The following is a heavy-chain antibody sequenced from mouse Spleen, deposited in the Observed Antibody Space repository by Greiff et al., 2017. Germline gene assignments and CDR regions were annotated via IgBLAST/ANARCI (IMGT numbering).Heavy chain of an antibody. D-gene: IGHD2-5*01. J-gene: IGHJ2*01. CDR2: ISYDGSN. CDR3: AREYYSNPYYFDY. CDR1: GYSITSGYY. V-gene: IGHV3-6*01. Sequence: ESGPGLVKPSQSLSLTCSVTGYSITSGYYWNWIRQFPGNKLEWMGYISYDGSNNYNPSLKNRISITRDTSKNQFFLKLNSVTTEDTATYYCAREYYSNPYYFDYWGQGTTLTVSS.